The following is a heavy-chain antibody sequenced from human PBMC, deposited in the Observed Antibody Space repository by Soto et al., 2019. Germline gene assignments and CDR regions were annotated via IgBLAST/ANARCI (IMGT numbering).Heavy chain of an antibody. J-gene: IGHJ6*02. Sequence: GGSLRLSCVGSGFTFSNYGMSWVRPAPGRGLEWVSSISGASGRIYREDSEKGRFTISRDNSKNSVYLQVSGLRADDTAVYYCAKGHTSENGHYSYYGRDVWGQGTTVTVSS. V-gene: IGHV3-23*01. CDR1: GFTFSNYG. D-gene: IGHD2-2*01. CDR2: ISGASGRI. CDR3: AKGHTSENGHYSYYGRDV.